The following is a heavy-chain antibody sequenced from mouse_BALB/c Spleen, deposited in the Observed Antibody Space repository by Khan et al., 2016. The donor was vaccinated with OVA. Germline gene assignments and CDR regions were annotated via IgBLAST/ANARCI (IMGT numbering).Heavy chain of an antibody. CDR2: INPSTGYT. J-gene: IGHJ3*01. CDR1: GYSFTTYW. V-gene: IGHV1-7*01. CDR3: GRGGDYGAWFTY. D-gene: IGHD2-13*01. Sequence: QVRLQQSGAELAKPGASVKISCKASGYSFTTYWMHWVKQRPGQGLEWIGYINPSTGYTDYNQKFKDKATLTADKSYSTAYMELSSLTSDDSAVDYCGRGGDYGAWFTYWGQGTLVTVSA.